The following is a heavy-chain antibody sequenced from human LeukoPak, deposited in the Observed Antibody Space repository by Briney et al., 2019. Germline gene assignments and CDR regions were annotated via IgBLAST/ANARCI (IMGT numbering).Heavy chain of an antibody. D-gene: IGHD3-22*01. CDR2: IYTSGST. Sequence: SQTLSLTCTVSGGSISSGSYYWSWIRQPAGTGLEWIGRIYTSGSTNYNPSLKSRVTISVGTSKNQFSLKLSSVTAADTAVYYCARDKRYYDSSGYLGVSGYFDYWGQGTLVTVSS. CDR3: ARDKRYYDSSGYLGVSGYFDY. J-gene: IGHJ4*02. CDR1: GGSISSGSYY. V-gene: IGHV4-61*02.